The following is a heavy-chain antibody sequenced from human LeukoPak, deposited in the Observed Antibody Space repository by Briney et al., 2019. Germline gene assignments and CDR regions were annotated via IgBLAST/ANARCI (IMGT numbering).Heavy chain of an antibody. D-gene: IGHD3-16*01. V-gene: IGHV3-21*06. J-gene: IGHJ4*02. CDR3: GRAFPPLRTSSAGDL. CDR2: ICGRSSHT. CDR1: GFTFSDYD. Sequence: GGSLRLSCSASGFTFSDYDMNWIRQAPGKGLEWISPICGRSSHTYYGDSAKGRFSISRDNAKNLLYLQMNDLGAEDTAVYYCGRAFPPLRTSSAGDLWGQGTLVTVSS.